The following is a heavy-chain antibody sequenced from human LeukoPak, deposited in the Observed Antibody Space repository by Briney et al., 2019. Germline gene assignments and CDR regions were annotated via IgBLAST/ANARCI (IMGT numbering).Heavy chain of an antibody. CDR2: IYHSGST. CDR3: ASTTQGNWNFDY. Sequence: SETLSLTCTVSGGSISSGGYYWSWIRQPPGKGLEWIGYIYHSGSTYYNPSLKSRVTISVDRSKNQFSLKLSSVTAADTAVYYCASTTQGNWNFDYWGQGTLVTVSS. D-gene: IGHD1-1*01. J-gene: IGHJ4*02. CDR1: GGSISSGGYY. V-gene: IGHV4-30-2*01.